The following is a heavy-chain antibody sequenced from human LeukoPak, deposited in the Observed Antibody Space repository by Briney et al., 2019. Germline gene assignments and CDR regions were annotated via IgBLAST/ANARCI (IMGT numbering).Heavy chain of an antibody. V-gene: IGHV3-23*01. Sequence: PGGSLRLSCAASGFIFSSYAMSWVRQAPGKGLEWVSAISGSGGSTYYADSVKGRFTISRDNSKNTLYLQMNSLRAEDTAVYYCAKGTVVVAATLWFDPWVQGTLVTVSS. CDR3: AKGTVVVAATLWFDP. CDR1: GFIFSSYA. J-gene: IGHJ5*02. CDR2: ISGSGGST. D-gene: IGHD2-15*01.